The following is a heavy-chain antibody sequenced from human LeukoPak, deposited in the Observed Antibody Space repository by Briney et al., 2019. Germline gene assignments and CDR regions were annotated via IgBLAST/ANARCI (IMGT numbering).Heavy chain of an antibody. CDR3: AKAYIVATGFDY. CDR1: GFTFSSYG. CDR2: ISYDGSNK. J-gene: IGHJ4*02. V-gene: IGHV3-30*18. Sequence: PGGSLRLSCAASGFTFSSYGMHSGRQAPGKGLEWVAVISYDGSNKYYAHSVKGRFTISRDNSKNTLYLQMNSLRAEDTAVYYCAKAYIVATGFDYWGQGTLVTVSS. D-gene: IGHD5-12*01.